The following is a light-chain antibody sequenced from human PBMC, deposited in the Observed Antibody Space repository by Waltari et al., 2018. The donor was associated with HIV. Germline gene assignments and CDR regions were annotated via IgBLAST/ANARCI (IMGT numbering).Light chain of an antibody. CDR2: DAN. Sequence: QAVVTQEPALTVSPGGTVTPTCGSSSGPVTSGHHPHGFQQEPGQAPRALIYDANNRQSWTPARFSGSLLGGKAALTLSDAQPEDEADYFCLLSYSGARPAIFGGGTKLSVL. CDR1: SGPVTSGHH. CDR3: LLSYSGARPAI. V-gene: IGLV7-46*01. J-gene: IGLJ2*01.